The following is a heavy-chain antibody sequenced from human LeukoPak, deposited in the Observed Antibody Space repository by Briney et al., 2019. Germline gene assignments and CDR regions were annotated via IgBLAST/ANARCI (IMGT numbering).Heavy chain of an antibody. V-gene: IGHV3-23*01. Sequence: GRSLRLSCAASGFTFSNYAMSWARQAPGKGLEWVSTISGGGITTYYADSAKGPFTISRDNSKNTMFLQMNSLRADDTAVYYCPRQSYASGWNPFDYWGQGILVTVSS. CDR2: ISGGGITT. CDR3: PRQSYASGWNPFDY. D-gene: IGHD6-19*01. J-gene: IGHJ4*02. CDR1: GFTFSNYA.